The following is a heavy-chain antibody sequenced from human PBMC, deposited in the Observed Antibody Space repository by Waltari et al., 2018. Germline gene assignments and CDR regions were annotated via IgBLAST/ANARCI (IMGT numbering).Heavy chain of an antibody. D-gene: IGHD3-16*01. CDR2: ISYDGSNK. Sequence: QVQLVESGGGVVQPGRSLRLSCAASGFTFSSYGMHWVRQAPGKGLEWVAVISYDGSNKYYADSVKGRFTISRDNSKNTLYLQMNSLRAEDTAVYYCAKSPGGNYYYYGMDVWGQGTTVTVSS. CDR3: AKSPGGNYYYYGMDV. CDR1: GFTFSSYG. V-gene: IGHV3-30*18. J-gene: IGHJ6*02.